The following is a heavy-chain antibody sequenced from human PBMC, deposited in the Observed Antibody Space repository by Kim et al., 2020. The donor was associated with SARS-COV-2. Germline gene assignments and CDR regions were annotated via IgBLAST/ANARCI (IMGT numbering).Heavy chain of an antibody. D-gene: IGHD3-22*01. CDR3: ARGTDYDSSGYYPYYYGMDV. Sequence: SETLSLTCTVSGGSISSDYWSWIRQPPGKGLEWIGYIYYSGSTNYNPSLKSRVTISVDTSKNQFSLKLSSVTAADTAVYYCARGTDYDSSGYYPYYYGMDVWGQGTTVTVSS. CDR2: IYYSGST. J-gene: IGHJ6*02. CDR1: GGSISSDY. V-gene: IGHV4-59*01.